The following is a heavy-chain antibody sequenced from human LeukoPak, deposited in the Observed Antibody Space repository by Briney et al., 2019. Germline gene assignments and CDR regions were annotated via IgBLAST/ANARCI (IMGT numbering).Heavy chain of an antibody. CDR3: ARDSSLTGTTARSWFDP. J-gene: IGHJ5*02. CDR1: GFTFSSYG. D-gene: IGHD1-7*01. Sequence: GRSLRLSCAASGFTFSSYGMHWVRQAPGKGLEWVAVISYDGSNKYYADSVKGRFTISRDNSKNTLYLQMNSLRAEDTAVYYCARDSSLTGTTARSWFDPWGQGTLVTVSS. V-gene: IGHV3-30*03. CDR2: ISYDGSNK.